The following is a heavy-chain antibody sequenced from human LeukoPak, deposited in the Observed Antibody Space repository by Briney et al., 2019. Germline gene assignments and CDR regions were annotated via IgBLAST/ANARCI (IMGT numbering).Heavy chain of an antibody. V-gene: IGHV1-2*02. J-gene: IGHJ5*02. CDR3: AREGGADCSSTSCSDWFDP. D-gene: IGHD2-2*01. CDR1: GYTFTGYY. Sequence: ASVKVSCKASGYTFTGYYMHWVRQAPGQGLEWMGWINPNSGGTNYTQKFQGRFTTTRATSISTAYMELSRLRSDDTAVYYCAREGGADCSSTSCSDWFDPWGQGTLVTVSS. CDR2: INPNSGGT.